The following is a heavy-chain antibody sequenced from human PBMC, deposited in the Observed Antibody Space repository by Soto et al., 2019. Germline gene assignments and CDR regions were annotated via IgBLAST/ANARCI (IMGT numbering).Heavy chain of an antibody. CDR2: INHSGST. CDR1: GGSFSKYY. Sequence: SETLSLTCGVYGGSFSKYYWSWIRQPPGKGLEWIGEINHSGSTNYNPSLKSRVTISVDTSKNQISLKLSSVTAADAAVYYCASNPLGYSENYWGQGTLVTVSS. J-gene: IGHJ4*02. CDR3: ASNPLGYSENY. D-gene: IGHD6-13*01. V-gene: IGHV4-34*01.